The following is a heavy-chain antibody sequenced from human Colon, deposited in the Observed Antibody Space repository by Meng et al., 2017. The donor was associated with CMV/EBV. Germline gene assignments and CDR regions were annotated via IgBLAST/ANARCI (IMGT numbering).Heavy chain of an antibody. V-gene: IGHV3-74*01. CDR2: INRDGSTT. J-gene: IGHJ4*02. CDR3: ARAAPSGSYDF. CDR1: GFTFSAYW. Sequence: SCAASGFTFSAYWIHWVRQTPGKGLVWVSRINRDGSTTNYADSVKGRFTVSRDNAKDTLYLQMNSLRAEDTAVYYCARAAPSGSYDFWGQGTLVTVSS. D-gene: IGHD1-26*01.